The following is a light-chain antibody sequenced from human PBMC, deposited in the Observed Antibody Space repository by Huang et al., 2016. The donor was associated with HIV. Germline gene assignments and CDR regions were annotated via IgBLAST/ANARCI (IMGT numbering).Light chain of an antibody. J-gene: IGKJ2*01. CDR1: HNITSNY. CDR3: QQYGSSPVT. Sequence: EIVLTQPPGTLSLSPGERATLSCRASHNITSNYLVWYQQKPGQAPRLLIYGASTRATDIPDRFSGSGSGTDFSLTISRLEPEDFAVYYCQQYGSSPVTFGQGTRLEIK. CDR2: GAS. V-gene: IGKV3-20*01.